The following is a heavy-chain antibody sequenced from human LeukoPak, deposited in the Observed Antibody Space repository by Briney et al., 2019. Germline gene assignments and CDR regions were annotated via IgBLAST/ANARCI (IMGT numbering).Heavy chain of an antibody. CDR2: ISAYNGNT. CDR3: ATSLNSGSYAQDY. J-gene: IGHJ4*02. Sequence: ASLKLSCKASLYTLTSSGISWVRQSPGHRLEWMGGISAYNGNTNYAQKLQGRVTMTTDTSTSTAYMELRSLRSDDTAVYYCATSLNSGSYAQDYWGQGTLVTDSS. V-gene: IGHV1-18*01. CDR1: LYTLTSSG. D-gene: IGHD1-26*01.